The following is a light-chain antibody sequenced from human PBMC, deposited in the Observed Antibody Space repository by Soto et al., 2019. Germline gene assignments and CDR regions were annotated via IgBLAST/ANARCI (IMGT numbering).Light chain of an antibody. CDR1: QGIRND. CDR2: SAS. J-gene: IGKJ1*01. V-gene: IGKV1-17*01. Sequence: IQKSRSPTSLSASLGLRVKVPPRASQGIRNDLAWYQQKVGKAPEGLIYSASSLHSGVPSRFSGSGSGTDFSVTISSLQPEDFAAYYCLQYNSYPRHVGEGTKV. CDR3: LQYNSYPRH.